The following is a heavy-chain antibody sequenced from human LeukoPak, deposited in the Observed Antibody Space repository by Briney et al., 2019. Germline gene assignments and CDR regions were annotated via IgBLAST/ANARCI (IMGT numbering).Heavy chain of an antibody. Sequence: SVKVSCKASGGTFSSYAISWVRQAPGQGLEWMGGIIPIFGTANYAQKFQGRVTITADESTSTAYMELSSLRSEDTAVYYCATKRGYSYGSPHWGQGTLVTVSS. CDR2: IIPIFGTA. D-gene: IGHD5-18*01. V-gene: IGHV1-69*13. CDR3: ATKRGYSYGSPH. CDR1: GGTFSSYA. J-gene: IGHJ4*02.